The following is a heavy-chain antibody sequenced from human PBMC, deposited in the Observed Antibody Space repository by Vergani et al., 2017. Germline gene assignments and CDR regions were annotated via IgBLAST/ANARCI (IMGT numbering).Heavy chain of an antibody. V-gene: IGHV3-66*01. D-gene: IGHD5-12*01. J-gene: IGHJ6*02. CDR1: GFSVSNNY. Sequence: EVQLVESGGGLVQPGGSLRLSCAASGFSVSNNYISWVRQAPGKGLEWVSVIYGAGSTHYADAVEGRITISRDNSKNTVFHQMNSLRTEETAVYYCARDHGGYDYYYYGMDVWGQGTTVTVSS. CDR2: IYGAGST. CDR3: ARDHGGYDYYYYGMDV.